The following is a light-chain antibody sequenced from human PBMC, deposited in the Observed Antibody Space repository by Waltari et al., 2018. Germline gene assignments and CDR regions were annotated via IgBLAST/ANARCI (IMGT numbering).Light chain of an antibody. CDR3: QQRSSWPRT. Sequence: EIVLTQSPATLSLSPGERATLSCRASQSISSYLAWYQQRPGQPPRLLIYDASNMVSVIPARFSGSGSGTDFTLTISSLEPEDFAVYYCQQRSSWPRTFGPGTKVDIK. CDR2: DAS. V-gene: IGKV3-11*01. J-gene: IGKJ3*01. CDR1: QSISSY.